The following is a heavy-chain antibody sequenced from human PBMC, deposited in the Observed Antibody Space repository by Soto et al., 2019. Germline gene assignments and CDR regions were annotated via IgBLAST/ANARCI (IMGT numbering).Heavy chain of an antibody. CDR3: ARANSYGSFWFDP. CDR1: GGTFSSYA. V-gene: IGHV1-69*13. D-gene: IGHD5-18*01. Sequence: GASVKVSCKASGGTFSSYAISWVRQAPGQGLEWMGGIIPIFGTANYAQKFQGRVTITADESTSTAYMELSSLRSEDTAVYYCARANSYGSFWFDPWGQGTLVTVSS. CDR2: IIPIFGTA. J-gene: IGHJ5*02.